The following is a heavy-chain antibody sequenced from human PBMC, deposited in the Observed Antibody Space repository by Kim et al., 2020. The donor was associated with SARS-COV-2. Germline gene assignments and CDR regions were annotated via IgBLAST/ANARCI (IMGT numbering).Heavy chain of an antibody. CDR3: ARVWAARYYYYYGMDV. Sequence: FQGRVTITRDTAAGTAYMELSSLRSEDTAVYYCARVWAARYYYYYGMDVWGQGTTVTVSS. V-gene: IGHV1-3*01. D-gene: IGHD6-6*01. J-gene: IGHJ6*02.